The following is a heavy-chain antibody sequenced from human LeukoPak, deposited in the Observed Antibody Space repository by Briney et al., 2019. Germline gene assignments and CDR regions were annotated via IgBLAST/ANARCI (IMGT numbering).Heavy chain of an antibody. CDR1: GFTVSSNY. CDR3: ARDSIGYCSGGSCDY. J-gene: IGHJ4*02. V-gene: IGHV3-66*02. Sequence: GGSLRLSCAASGFTVSSNYMSWVRQAPGKGLEWVSVIYSGGSTYYADSVKGRFTISRDNSKNTLYLQMNSLRAEDTAVYYCARDSIGYCSGGSCDYWGQGTLATVSS. D-gene: IGHD2-15*01. CDR2: IYSGGST.